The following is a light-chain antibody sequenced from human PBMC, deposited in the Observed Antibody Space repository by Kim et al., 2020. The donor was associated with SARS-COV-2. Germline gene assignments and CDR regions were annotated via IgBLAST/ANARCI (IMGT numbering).Light chain of an antibody. CDR2: QDS. CDR3: QAWDSSTVV. CDR1: KWGDKC. Sequence: VAPGRAGSITWCGEKWGDKCAGGDQQKPGQAPVLVIYQDSKRPSGIPERFSGSNSGNTATLTISGTQAMDEADYYCQAWDSSTVVFGGGTQLTVL. J-gene: IGLJ2*01. V-gene: IGLV3-1*01.